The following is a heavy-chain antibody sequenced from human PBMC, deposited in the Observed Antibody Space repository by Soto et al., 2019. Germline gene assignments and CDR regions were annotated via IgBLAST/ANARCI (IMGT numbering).Heavy chain of an antibody. Sequence: EVQLVESGGGLVKPGGSLRLSCAASGFTFSNVWMNWVRQAPGKGLEWVSRIKSKTDGGTTDYDAPVKGRFTISRDDSKNTLYLQMNSLKTDDTAVYYCTPLALKYSSGWYEFSDWGQGTLVTVSS. CDR2: IKSKTDGGTT. D-gene: IGHD6-19*01. V-gene: IGHV3-15*07. CDR1: GFTFSNVW. J-gene: IGHJ4*02. CDR3: TPLALKYSSGWYEFSD.